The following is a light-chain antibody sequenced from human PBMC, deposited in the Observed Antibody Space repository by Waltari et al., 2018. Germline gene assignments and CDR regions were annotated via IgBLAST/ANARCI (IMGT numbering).Light chain of an antibody. CDR3: SSYAGSSNLI. V-gene: IGLV2-8*01. J-gene: IGLJ2*01. CDR2: EVN. CDR1: SRDSGRSKY. Sequence: QSALTQPPSASGSPGQSVTISCTGTSRDSGRSKYVSWYQQHPPKAPKLIIYEVNKRPSGVPDRFSGSKSGNTASLTVSGLQADDEADYYCSSYAGSSNLIFGGGTKLTVL.